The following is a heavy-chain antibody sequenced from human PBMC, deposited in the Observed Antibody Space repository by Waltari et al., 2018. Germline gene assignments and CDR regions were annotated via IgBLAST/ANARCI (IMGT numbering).Heavy chain of an antibody. CDR3: AALPLGPDGFDI. Sequence: EVQLLESGGGLVQPGGSLRLSCAASGFTFSTYAMSWVRQAPGKGLEWVSVTSGSGDSRYYADSVKGRFTISRDNSKNTLYLQINNLRDEDTAVYYCAALPLGPDGFDIWGQGTMVTVSS. V-gene: IGHV3-23*01. CDR1: GFTFSTYA. CDR2: TSGSGDSR. J-gene: IGHJ3*02.